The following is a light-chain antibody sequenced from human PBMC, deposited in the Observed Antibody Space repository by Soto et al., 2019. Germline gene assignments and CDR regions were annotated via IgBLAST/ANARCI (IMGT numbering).Light chain of an antibody. Sequence: QSVVTQPASVSGAPGQSSTIPCTGTSSDVGGYNYVSWYQQHPGKAPKLMIYEVSNRPSGVSNRFSGSKSGNTASLTISGLQAEDEADYYCSSYTSSSTLGYVFGTGTKVTVL. CDR2: EVS. J-gene: IGLJ1*01. CDR3: SSYTSSSTLGYV. V-gene: IGLV2-14*01. CDR1: SSDVGGYNY.